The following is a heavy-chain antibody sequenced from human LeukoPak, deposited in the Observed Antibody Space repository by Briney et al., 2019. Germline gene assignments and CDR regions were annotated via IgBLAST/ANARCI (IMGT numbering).Heavy chain of an antibody. V-gene: IGHV1-69*04. CDR2: IIPILGIA. J-gene: IGHJ4*02. Sequence: SVKVSCKASGGTFSSYAISWVRQAPGQGLEWMGRIIPILGIANYAQKFQGRVTITADKSTSTAYMELSSLRSEDTAVYYCARAGSHRNSGYDYWGQGTLVTVSS. CDR3: ARAGSHRNSGYDY. CDR1: GGTFSSYA. D-gene: IGHD5-12*01.